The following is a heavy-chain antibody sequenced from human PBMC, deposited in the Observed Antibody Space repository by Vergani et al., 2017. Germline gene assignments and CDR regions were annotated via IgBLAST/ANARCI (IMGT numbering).Heavy chain of an antibody. D-gene: IGHD2-2*01. V-gene: IGHV4-61*02. CDR3: ESEALIALLTGGFSVVPDAIDDYYYYYMDV. Sequence: QVQLQESGPGLVKPSQTLSLTCTVSGGSISSGSYYWSWIRQPAGKGLEWIGRIYTRGSTNYNPSLKSRVTISVDTSKNQFSLKLSSVTAADTAVYYCESEALIALLTGGFSVVPDAIDDYYYYYMDVWGKGTTVTVSS. CDR1: GGSISSGSYY. CDR2: IYTRGST. J-gene: IGHJ6*03.